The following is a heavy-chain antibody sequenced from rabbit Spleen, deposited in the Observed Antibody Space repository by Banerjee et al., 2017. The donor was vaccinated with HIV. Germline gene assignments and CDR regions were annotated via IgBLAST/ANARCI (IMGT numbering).Heavy chain of an antibody. V-gene: IGHV1S45*01. D-gene: IGHD4-1*01. J-gene: IGHJ4*01. CDR1: GFSFSSNW. Sequence: LEESGGGLVKPGGTLTLTCTVSGFSFSSNWICWVRQAPGKGLEWIACIDTNDGDTDYANWPKGPFTTSKTSSTTVTLQMTSLTAADTATYFCARGGRIVYLNLWGPCTLVTVS. CDR3: ARGGRIVYLNL. CDR2: IDTNDGDT.